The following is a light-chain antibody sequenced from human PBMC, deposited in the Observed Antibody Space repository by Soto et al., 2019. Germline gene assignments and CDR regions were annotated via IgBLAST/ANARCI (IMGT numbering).Light chain of an antibody. V-gene: IGKV3-11*01. Sequence: EIVLTQSPATLSLSPGERATPSFRASQSVSSYLAWYQQKLGQAPRLLIYDASNRATGIPARFSGSGSGTDFTLTISSLEPEDFAVYYCQQRSNWITFGQGTRLEI. CDR3: QQRSNWIT. J-gene: IGKJ5*01. CDR1: QSVSSY. CDR2: DAS.